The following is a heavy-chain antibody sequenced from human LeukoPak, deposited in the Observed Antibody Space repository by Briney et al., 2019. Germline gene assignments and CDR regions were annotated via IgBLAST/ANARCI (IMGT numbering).Heavy chain of an antibody. CDR2: IIPIFGTA. Sequence: SVKVSCKASGGTFSSYAISWVRQAPGQGLEWMGGIIPIFGTANYAQKFQGRVTITTDESTSTAYMELSSLRSEDTAVYYRARAWLQLQYWFDPWGQGTLVTVSS. D-gene: IGHD5-24*01. V-gene: IGHV1-69*05. J-gene: IGHJ5*02. CDR1: GGTFSSYA. CDR3: ARAWLQLQYWFDP.